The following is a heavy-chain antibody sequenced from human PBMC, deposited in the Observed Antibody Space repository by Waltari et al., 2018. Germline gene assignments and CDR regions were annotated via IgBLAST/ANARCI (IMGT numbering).Heavy chain of an antibody. V-gene: IGHV4-34*01. Sequence: QVQLQQWGAGLLKPSETLSLTCAVYGGSFSGYYWSWIRQPPGKGLEWIGEINHSGSTNYNPSLKSRVTISVDTSKNQFSLKLSSVTAADTAVYYCARGRGYSSSRGHAFDIWGQGTMVTVSS. D-gene: IGHD6-13*01. CDR1: GGSFSGYY. CDR3: ARGRGYSSSRGHAFDI. J-gene: IGHJ3*02. CDR2: INHSGST.